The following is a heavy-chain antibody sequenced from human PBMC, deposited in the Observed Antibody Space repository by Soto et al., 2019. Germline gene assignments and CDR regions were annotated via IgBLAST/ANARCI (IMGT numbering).Heavy chain of an antibody. CDR2: IDPSDSYT. D-gene: IGHD6-6*01. CDR3: ARRRSSSDYYYYGMDV. Sequence: GESLKISCKGSGYSFTSYWISWVRQMPGKGLGWMGRIDPSDSYTNYSPSFQGHVTISADKSISTAYLQWSSLKASDTAMYYCARRRSSSDYYYYGMDVWGQGTTVTVSS. V-gene: IGHV5-10-1*01. J-gene: IGHJ6*02. CDR1: GYSFTSYW.